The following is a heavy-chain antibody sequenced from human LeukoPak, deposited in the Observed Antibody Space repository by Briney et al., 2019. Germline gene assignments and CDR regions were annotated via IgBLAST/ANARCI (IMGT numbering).Heavy chain of an antibody. J-gene: IGHJ4*02. Sequence: GSVKVSCKASGYTFTGYYMHWVRQAPGQGLEWMGWINPNSGGTNYAQKFQGRVTMTRDTSISTAYMELSRLRSDDTAVYYCARTLHYYDSSGYYQPLDYWGQGTVVTVSS. CDR2: INPNSGGT. V-gene: IGHV1-2*02. D-gene: IGHD3-22*01. CDR1: GYTFTGYY. CDR3: ARTLHYYDSSGYYQPLDY.